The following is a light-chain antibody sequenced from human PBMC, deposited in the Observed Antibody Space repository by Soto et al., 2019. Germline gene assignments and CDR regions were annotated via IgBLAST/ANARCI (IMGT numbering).Light chain of an antibody. CDR3: KQSYSTQWT. Sequence: DIQMNQSPSSLSASVGDRVNMTCRASRSISRYLSWYQQKPGKAPNLLIYAASSLQSGVPSRFSGAGSGTDFTLTIANLHPEDFAIYYCKQSYSTQWTFGQGTKV. CDR1: RSISRY. J-gene: IGKJ1*01. CDR2: AAS. V-gene: IGKV1-39*01.